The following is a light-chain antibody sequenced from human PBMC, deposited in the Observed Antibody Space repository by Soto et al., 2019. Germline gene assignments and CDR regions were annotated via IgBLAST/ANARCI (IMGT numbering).Light chain of an antibody. Sequence: EIVMTQSPATLSVSPGERATLSCRASQSVSSNLAWYQHEPGQAPRLLIHGASTRATGIPARFSGSGSGTEFPLTISSRQSEDFAVYYCQQYNNWPPWTFGQGTMVEIK. V-gene: IGKV3-15*01. CDR2: GAS. CDR3: QQYNNWPPWT. CDR1: QSVSSN. J-gene: IGKJ1*01.